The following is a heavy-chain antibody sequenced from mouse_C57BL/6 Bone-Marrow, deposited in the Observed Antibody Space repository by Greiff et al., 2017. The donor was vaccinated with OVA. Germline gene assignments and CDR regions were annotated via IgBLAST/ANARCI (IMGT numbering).Heavy chain of an antibody. CDR2: ISYDGSN. CDR1: GYSITSDYY. CDR3: ARRGYYGYWYFDV. Sequence: EVQLQQSGPGLVKPSQSLSLTCSVTGYSITSDYYWNWIRQFPGNKLEWMGYISYDGSNNYNPSLKNRISITRDTSKNQFFLKLNSVTTEDTATYYCARRGYYGYWYFDVWGTGTTVTVSS. J-gene: IGHJ1*03. V-gene: IGHV3-6*01. D-gene: IGHD2-1*01.